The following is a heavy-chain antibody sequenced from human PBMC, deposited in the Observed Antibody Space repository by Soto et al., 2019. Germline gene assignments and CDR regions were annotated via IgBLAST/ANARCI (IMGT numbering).Heavy chain of an antibody. D-gene: IGHD3-16*02. CDR3: ARTTFGGVIVPYFDY. J-gene: IGHJ4*02. Sequence: PSETLSLTCTVSGGSISSSSYYWGWIRQPPGKGLEWIGSIYHSGSTYYNPSLKSRVTISVDTSKNQFSLKLSSVTAADTAVYYCARTTFGGVIVPYFDYWGQGTLVTVSS. V-gene: IGHV4-39*07. CDR1: GGSISSSSYY. CDR2: IYHSGST.